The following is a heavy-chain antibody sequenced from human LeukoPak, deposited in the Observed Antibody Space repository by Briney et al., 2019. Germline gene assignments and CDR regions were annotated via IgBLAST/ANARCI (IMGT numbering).Heavy chain of an antibody. CDR2: ISAYNGNT. Sequence: GASVKVSCKASGYTFTSYGISWVRQAPGQGLEWMGWISAYNGNTNYAQKLQGRVTMTTDTSTSTAYMELRSLRSDDTAVYYCAREHYYGSGSYYEPGFYYYYYMDVRGKGTTVTVSS. V-gene: IGHV1-18*01. CDR3: AREHYYGSGSYYEPGFYYYYYMDV. CDR1: GYTFTSYG. D-gene: IGHD3-10*01. J-gene: IGHJ6*03.